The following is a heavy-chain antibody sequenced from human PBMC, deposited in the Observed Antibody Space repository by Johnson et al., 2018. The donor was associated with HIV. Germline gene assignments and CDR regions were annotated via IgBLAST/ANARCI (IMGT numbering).Heavy chain of an antibody. J-gene: IGHJ3*02. D-gene: IGHD3-22*01. CDR2: ISFDGGDK. CDR1: GFSFSSYA. Sequence: QVQLVESGGGVVQPGRSLRLSCAASGFSFSSYALHWVRQSPGKGLEWVAVISFDGGDKYYADSVKGRFTISRDNSKNSLYLQMNSLRAEDTAGYYCARDRGYWDAFDIWGQGTMVIVSS. V-gene: IGHV3-33*08. CDR3: ARDRGYWDAFDI.